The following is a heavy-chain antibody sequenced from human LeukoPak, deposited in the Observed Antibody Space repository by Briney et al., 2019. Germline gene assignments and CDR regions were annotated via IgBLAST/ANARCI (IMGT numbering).Heavy chain of an antibody. J-gene: IGHJ4*02. Sequence: APVKVSCKASGYTFTTYGIIWVRQAPGQGLEWMGWISGYNGNTNYAQQLQDRVTMTTDTSTSTAYMELRSLRSDDSAVFYCARDTGSSFDYWGQGTLVTVSS. CDR3: ARDTGSSFDY. D-gene: IGHD1-26*01. V-gene: IGHV1-18*01. CDR1: GYTFTTYG. CDR2: ISGYNGNT.